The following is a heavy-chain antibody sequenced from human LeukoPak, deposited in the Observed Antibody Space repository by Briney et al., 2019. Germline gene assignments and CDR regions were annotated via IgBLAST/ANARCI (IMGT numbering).Heavy chain of an antibody. Sequence: PSETLSLTCTVSGGFISSSSYYWGWIRQPPGKGLEWIGSIYYSGSTYYNPSLKSRVTISVDTSKNQFSLKLSSVTAADTAVYYCARASSGWYDRLFTFDYWGQGTLVTVSS. D-gene: IGHD6-19*01. CDR1: GGFISSSSYY. CDR2: IYYSGST. CDR3: ARASSGWYDRLFTFDY. V-gene: IGHV4-39*07. J-gene: IGHJ4*02.